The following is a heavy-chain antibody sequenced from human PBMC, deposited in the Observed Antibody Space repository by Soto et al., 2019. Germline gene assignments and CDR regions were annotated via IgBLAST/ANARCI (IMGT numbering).Heavy chain of an antibody. CDR3: AKRRGAGGHFDY. CDR2: VSIGGST. J-gene: IGHJ4*02. CDR1: GFTFSSYA. D-gene: IGHD2-15*01. V-gene: IGHV3-23*01. Sequence: GGSRRLSCAASGFTFSSYAMGWVRQGPGKGLEWVAVVSIGGSTHYADSVRGRFTISRDNSKNTLSLQMNSLTAEDTAVYFCAKRRGAGGHFDYWGQGALFTVSS.